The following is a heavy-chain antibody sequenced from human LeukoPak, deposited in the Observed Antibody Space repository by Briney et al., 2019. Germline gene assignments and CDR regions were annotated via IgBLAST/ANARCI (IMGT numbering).Heavy chain of an antibody. CDR2: ISGSGGST. D-gene: IGHD3-22*01. Sequence: GGSLRLSCAASGFTFSSYGMSWVRQAPGKGLEWVSAISGSGGSTYYADSVKGRFTISRDNSKNTLYLQMNSLRAEDTAVYYCAKAIRGYYDSSGFDYGGQGTLVTVSS. CDR1: GFTFSSYG. CDR3: AKAIRGYYDSSGFDY. J-gene: IGHJ4*02. V-gene: IGHV3-23*01.